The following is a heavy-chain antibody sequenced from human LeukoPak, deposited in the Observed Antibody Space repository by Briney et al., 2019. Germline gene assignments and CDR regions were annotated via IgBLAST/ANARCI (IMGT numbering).Heavy chain of an antibody. Sequence: SGGSLRLSCAASGFTFDDYGMSWVRQAPGKGLEWVSGINWNGGSTDYADSVKGRFTISRDNAKNSLYLQMNSLRAEDTALYYCARVPDLARADWYYYYYYMDVWGKGTTVTVSS. CDR2: INWNGGST. CDR1: GFTFDDYG. CDR3: ARVPDLARADWYYYYYYMDV. D-gene: IGHD2-21*01. V-gene: IGHV3-20*04. J-gene: IGHJ6*03.